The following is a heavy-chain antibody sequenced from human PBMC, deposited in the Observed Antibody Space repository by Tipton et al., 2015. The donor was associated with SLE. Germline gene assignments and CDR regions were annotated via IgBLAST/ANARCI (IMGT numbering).Heavy chain of an antibody. D-gene: IGHD3-16*02. Sequence: TLSLTCAVYGGSFSGPYWSWIRQPPGKGLEWIGEITHSENTKYSPSLKSRVSITIDTSKNQFSLKLNSVTAADTAVYYCARKIMITFGGFVARHVFDIWGQGTMVTVSS. CDR3: ARKIMITFGGFVARHVFDI. J-gene: IGHJ3*02. CDR1: GGSFSGPY. CDR2: ITHSENT. V-gene: IGHV4-34*01.